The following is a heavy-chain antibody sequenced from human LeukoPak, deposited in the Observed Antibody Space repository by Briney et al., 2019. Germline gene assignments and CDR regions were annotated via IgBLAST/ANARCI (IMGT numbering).Heavy chain of an antibody. V-gene: IGHV1-69*13. D-gene: IGHD2-8*02. CDR2: IIPIFGTV. J-gene: IGHJ4*02. Sequence: ASVKVSCKASGGTFSSYAISWVRQAPGQGLEWMGGIIPIFGTVNYAQKFQGRVTITADESTSTAYMELSSLRSEDTAVYYCARGVGYHRLYFDYWGQGTLVTVSS. CDR1: GGTFSSYA. CDR3: ARGVGYHRLYFDY.